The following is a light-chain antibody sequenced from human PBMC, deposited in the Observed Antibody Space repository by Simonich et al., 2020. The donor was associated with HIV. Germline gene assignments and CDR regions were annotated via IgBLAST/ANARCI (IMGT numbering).Light chain of an antibody. V-gene: IGKV1-13*02. J-gene: IGKJ2*01. CDR1: QDISSA. Sequence: IQMTQSHSTLSSSVGDRVNITCRASQDISSALSWYQQKPGKAPKLLIYDAASLESGVPSSFSGSGSGTDFTLTISSLQPEDFATYYCQQFNSYPYTFGQGTKLEIK. CDR2: DAA. CDR3: QQFNSYPYT.